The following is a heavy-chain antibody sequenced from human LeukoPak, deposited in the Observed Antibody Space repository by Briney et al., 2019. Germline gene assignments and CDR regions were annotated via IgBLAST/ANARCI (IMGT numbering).Heavy chain of an antibody. V-gene: IGHV3-21*01. J-gene: IGHJ6*02. CDR1: GFTFRSYD. D-gene: IGHD2-15*01. CDR2: IGTSGSDM. Sequence: GGSLRLSCSASGFTFRSYDMYWVRQAPGKGLEWVSSIGTSGSDMYYVDSVKGRFAISRDNAKNSLYLQMNSLRDEDTAVYYCAREASQIKDTDLWGQGTTVTVSS. CDR3: AREASQIKDTDL.